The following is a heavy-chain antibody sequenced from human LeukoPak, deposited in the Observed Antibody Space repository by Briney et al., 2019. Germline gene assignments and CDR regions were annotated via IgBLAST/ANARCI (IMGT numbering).Heavy chain of an antibody. CDR1: GFTFSSYW. CDR3: ARDTKTSSLPGY. J-gene: IGHJ4*02. D-gene: IGHD6-13*01. Sequence: GGSLRLSCAASGFTFSSYWMHWVRQAPGKGLEWVSSISGSSSYIYYADSVKGRFTISRDNAKNSLYLQMNSLRAEDTAVYYCARDTKTSSLPGYWGQGTLVTVSS. CDR2: ISGSSSYI. V-gene: IGHV3-21*01.